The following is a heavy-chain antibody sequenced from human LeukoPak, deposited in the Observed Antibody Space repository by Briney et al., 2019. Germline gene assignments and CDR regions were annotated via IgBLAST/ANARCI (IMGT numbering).Heavy chain of an antibody. D-gene: IGHD2-2*01. CDR2: IHPADSDT. Sequence: GESLKISCEDSGYNFPSYWIGCVRHPPGKGLEWMGIIHPADSDTRSSPYFQGHVTISADKSITTAYLQWSSLRASDTAMYYCAATASGTTSWPHWGQGTLVTVSS. V-gene: IGHV5-51*01. CDR3: AATASGTTSWPH. CDR1: GYNFPSYW. J-gene: IGHJ1*01.